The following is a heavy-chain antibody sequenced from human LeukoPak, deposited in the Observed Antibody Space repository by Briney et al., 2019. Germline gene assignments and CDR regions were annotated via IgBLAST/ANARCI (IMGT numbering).Heavy chain of an antibody. Sequence: SETLSLTCAVYGGSFSGYYWSWIRQPPGKGLEWIGEINHSGSTNYNPSLKSRVTISVDTSKNQFSLKLSSVTAADTAVYYCARDRWFGELLFPYYYYYYMDVWGKGTTVTVSS. D-gene: IGHD3-10*01. CDR3: ARDRWFGELLFPYYYYYYMDV. CDR1: GGSFSGYY. V-gene: IGHV4-34*01. CDR2: INHSGST. J-gene: IGHJ6*03.